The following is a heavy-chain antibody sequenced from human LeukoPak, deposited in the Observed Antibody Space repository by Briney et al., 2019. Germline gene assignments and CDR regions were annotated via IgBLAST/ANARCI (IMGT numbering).Heavy chain of an antibody. Sequence: GGSLRLSCAASGFTFSSYCMHWVRQAPGKGLEWVAVISYDGNEKFYADSVKGRFTISRDNSKNTLYLQMNSLRAEDTAVYYCAKISGAGIQKWSIFDYWGQGTLVTASS. CDR1: GFTFSSYC. CDR2: ISYDGNEK. CDR3: AKISGAGIQKWSIFDY. J-gene: IGHJ4*02. D-gene: IGHD5-18*01. V-gene: IGHV3-30*18.